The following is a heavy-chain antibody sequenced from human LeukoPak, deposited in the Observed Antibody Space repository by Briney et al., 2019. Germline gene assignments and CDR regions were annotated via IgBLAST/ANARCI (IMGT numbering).Heavy chain of an antibody. V-gene: IGHV3-48*03. J-gene: IGHJ4*02. D-gene: IGHD3-10*01. CDR2: ISSSGSTI. Sequence: GGSLRLSCAASGFTFSSYEMNWVRQAPGKGLEWVSYISSSGSTIYYADSVKGRFTISRDNAKNSLYLQMNSLRAEDTAVYYCARDPDPYGSGRHYWGQGTLVTVSS. CDR1: GFTFSSYE. CDR3: ARDPDPYGSGRHY.